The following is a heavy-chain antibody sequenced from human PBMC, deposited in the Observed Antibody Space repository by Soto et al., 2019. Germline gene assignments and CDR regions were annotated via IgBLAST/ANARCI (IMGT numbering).Heavy chain of an antibody. V-gene: IGHV1-46*01. D-gene: IGHD6-19*01. Sequence: QVHLVQSGAEVKKPGASVNVSCQASGSITNHHMHWVRQAHGQGREWMGIVNTSGLSTTYAQNFQGRVTITRDTSTSTVYRKLSSLTAEDKAVYFCAKVTHRGPIEVAGPLSSWRHGSLGIVSS. CDR1: GSITNHH. CDR3: AKVTHRGPIEVAGPLSS. J-gene: IGHJ5*01. CDR2: VNTSGLST.